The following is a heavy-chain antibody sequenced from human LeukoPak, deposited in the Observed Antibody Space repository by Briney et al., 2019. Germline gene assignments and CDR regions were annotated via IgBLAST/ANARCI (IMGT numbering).Heavy chain of an antibody. CDR3: AREVRVVGATHPFDY. CDR1: GFTFSSYA. D-gene: IGHD1-26*01. V-gene: IGHV3-30*04. CDR2: ISYDGSNK. J-gene: IGHJ4*02. Sequence: GGSLRLSCAASGFTFSSYAMHWVRQAPGKGLEWVAVISYDGSNKYYADSVKGRFTISRDNSKNTLYLQMNSLRAEDTAVYYCAREVRVVGATHPFDYWGQGTLVTVSS.